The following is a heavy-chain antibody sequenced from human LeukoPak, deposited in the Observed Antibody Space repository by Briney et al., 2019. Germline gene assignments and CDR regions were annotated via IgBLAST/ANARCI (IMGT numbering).Heavy chain of an antibody. CDR3: ARDRNWNDLSLPFDY. CDR1: GFTFSSYS. D-gene: IGHD1-1*01. CDR2: ISSSSSYI. V-gene: IGHV3-21*01. Sequence: GGSLRLSCAASGFTFSSYSMNWVRQAPGKGLEWVSSISSSSSYIYYADSVKGRFTISRDNAKNSLYLQMNSLRAEDTAVYYCARDRNWNDLSLPFDYCGQGTLVTVSS. J-gene: IGHJ4*02.